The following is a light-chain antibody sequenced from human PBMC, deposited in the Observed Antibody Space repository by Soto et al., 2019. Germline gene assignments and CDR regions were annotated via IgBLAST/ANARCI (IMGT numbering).Light chain of an antibody. Sequence: DIQLTHSPSSLSASVGETVTVTCQASQDISVYLNWYQEKPGKAPTLLIYDASNLKTGVPSRFSGLGSGTHFTLTISNLQPEDIATYFCQHYDDVLVTFGGGTKVDIK. CDR1: QDISVY. J-gene: IGKJ4*01. CDR2: DAS. CDR3: QHYDDVLVT. V-gene: IGKV1-33*01.